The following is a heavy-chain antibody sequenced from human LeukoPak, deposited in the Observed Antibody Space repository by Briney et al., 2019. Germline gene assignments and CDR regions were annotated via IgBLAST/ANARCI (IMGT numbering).Heavy chain of an antibody. V-gene: IGHV3-43*02. CDR1: GFTFDDYA. D-gene: IGHD6-6*01. CDR3: AKASSTSSFGDH. Sequence: SGGSLRLSCAASGFTFDDYAMHWVRQAPGRGLEWVSLISGDGGRTYYAGSVKGRFTISRDNSKDSLYLQMDSLRTEDTALYYCAKASSTSSFGDHWGQGTLVTVSS. J-gene: IGHJ4*02. CDR2: ISGDGGRT.